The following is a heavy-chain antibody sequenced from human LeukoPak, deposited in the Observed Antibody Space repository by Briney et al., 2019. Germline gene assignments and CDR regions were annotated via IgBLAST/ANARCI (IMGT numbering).Heavy chain of an antibody. CDR3: ARGPSVVVPAAIIPRSYYYYGMDV. CDR2: INHSGST. CDR1: GGSFSGYY. D-gene: IGHD2-2*01. Sequence: SETLSLTCAVYGGSFSGYYWSWIRQPPGKGLEWIGEINHSGSTNYNPSLKSQVTISVDTSKNQFSLKLSSVTAADTAVYYCARGPSVVVPAAIIPRSYYYYGMDVWGQGTTVTVSS. V-gene: IGHV4-34*01. J-gene: IGHJ6*02.